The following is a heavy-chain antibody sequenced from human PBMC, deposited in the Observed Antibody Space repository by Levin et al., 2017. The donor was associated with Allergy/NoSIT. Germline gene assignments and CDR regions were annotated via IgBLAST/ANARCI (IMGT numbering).Heavy chain of an antibody. Sequence: KVSCKGSGYSFTSYWISWVRQMPGKGLEWMGRIDPSDSYTNYSPSFQGHVTISADKSISTAYLQWSSLKASDTAMYYCARQEGSTYPMDVWGKGTTVTVSS. CDR1: GYSFTSYW. J-gene: IGHJ6*03. CDR3: ARQEGSTYPMDV. CDR2: IDPSDSYT. V-gene: IGHV5-10-1*01. D-gene: IGHD2-2*01.